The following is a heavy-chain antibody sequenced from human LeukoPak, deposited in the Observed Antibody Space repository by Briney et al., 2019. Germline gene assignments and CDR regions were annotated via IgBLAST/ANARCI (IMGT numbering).Heavy chain of an antibody. CDR1: GFTFSSYA. J-gene: IGHJ4*02. V-gene: IGHV3-23*01. D-gene: IGHD6-19*01. CDR3: AKDGGWPRIFDY. CDR2: ISGSGGST. Sequence: GGPLRLSCAASGFTFSSYAMSWVRQAPGKGLEWVSAISGSGGSTYYADSVKGRFTISRDNSKNTLYLQMNSLRAEDTAVYYCAKDGGWPRIFDYWGQGTLVTVSS.